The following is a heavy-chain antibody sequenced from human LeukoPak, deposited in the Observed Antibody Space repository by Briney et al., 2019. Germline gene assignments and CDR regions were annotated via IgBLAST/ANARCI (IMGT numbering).Heavy chain of an antibody. CDR3: ARGAGATGMFDY. Sequence: SQTLALTCAISGHRVSSNSAAWNWIRQSPSRVLEWVGRTYYKSKWYNDYAVSEKSRITINPDTSKNQFSLQLNSVTPEDTAVYYCARGAGATGMFDYWGQGTLVTVSS. D-gene: IGHD1-26*01. CDR2: TYYKSKWYN. V-gene: IGHV6-1*01. CDR1: GHRVSSNSAA. J-gene: IGHJ4*02.